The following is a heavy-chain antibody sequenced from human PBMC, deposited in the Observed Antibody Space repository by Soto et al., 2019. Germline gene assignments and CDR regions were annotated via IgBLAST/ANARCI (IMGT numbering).Heavy chain of an antibody. Sequence: SETLSLTCTVSGGSISSGGYYWRWIRQHPGKGLEWIGYIYYSGSTYYNPSLKSRVTISVDTSKNQFSLKLSSVTAADTAVYYCARQIYGSGSYPNWFDPWGQGTLVSVSS. D-gene: IGHD3-10*01. CDR1: GGSISSGGYY. V-gene: IGHV4-31*03. CDR3: ARQIYGSGSYPNWFDP. J-gene: IGHJ5*02. CDR2: IYYSGST.